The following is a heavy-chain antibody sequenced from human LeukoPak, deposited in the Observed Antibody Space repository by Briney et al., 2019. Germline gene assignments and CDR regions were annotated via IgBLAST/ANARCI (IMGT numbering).Heavy chain of an antibody. CDR1: GGSFSGYY. J-gene: IGHJ4*02. CDR3: ARGNSSGHPDFDY. V-gene: IGHV4-34*01. D-gene: IGHD6-19*01. Sequence: SETLSLTCAVYGGSFSGYYWSWIRQPPGKGLEWIGEINHSGSTNYNPSLKSRVTISVDTSKNQFSLKLSSMTAADTAVYYCARGNSSGHPDFDYWGQGTLVTVSS. CDR2: INHSGST.